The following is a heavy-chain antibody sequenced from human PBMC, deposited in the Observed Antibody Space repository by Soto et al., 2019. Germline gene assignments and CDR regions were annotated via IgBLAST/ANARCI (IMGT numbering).Heavy chain of an antibody. CDR1: GFALSPYW. J-gene: IGHJ4*02. V-gene: IGHV3-7*03. CDR2: INQGGSVK. CDR3: ARLTEAFTPFVY. Sequence: PGGALRLSCEASGFALSPYWMSWVRQAPGNGLEWVASINQGGSVKHYVDSVRGRFTISRDNAKNSLFLQMNSLSAEDTAVYYCARLTEAFTPFVYWGQVTPVPVSP.